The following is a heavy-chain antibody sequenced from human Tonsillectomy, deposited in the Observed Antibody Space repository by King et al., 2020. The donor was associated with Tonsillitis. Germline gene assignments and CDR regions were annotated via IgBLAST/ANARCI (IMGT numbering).Heavy chain of an antibody. CDR2: IYPGDSDT. D-gene: IGHD1-26*01. CDR1: GYSFTNYW. Sequence: QLVQSGAEVKKPGESLKISCKDSGYSFTNYWIGWVRQMPGKGLEWMGIIYPGDSDTRYSPSFQSQVTISADKSFNTAYLQWCSLKASDTAMYYGAAPSGSVYGGSFDIWGQGTMVTVAS. V-gene: IGHV5-51*01. CDR3: AAPSGSVYGGSFDI. J-gene: IGHJ3*02.